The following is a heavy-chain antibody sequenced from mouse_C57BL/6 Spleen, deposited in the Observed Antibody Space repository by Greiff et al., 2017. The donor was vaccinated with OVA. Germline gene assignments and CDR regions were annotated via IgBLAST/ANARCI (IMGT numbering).Heavy chain of an antibody. D-gene: IGHD1-1*01. CDR1: GYTFTSYW. CDR3: ARENYGSKGCAD. V-gene: IGHV1-64*01. CDR2: IHPTSGST. J-gene: IGHJ3*01. Sequence: VQLQQSGAELVKPGASVKLSCKASGYTFTSYWMPWVKQRPGQGLEWIGMIHPTSGSTNYHEKFKSKATLTVDKSSSTAYMQLSSLTSDDSAVYYCARENYGSKGCADWGQGPLVTVSA.